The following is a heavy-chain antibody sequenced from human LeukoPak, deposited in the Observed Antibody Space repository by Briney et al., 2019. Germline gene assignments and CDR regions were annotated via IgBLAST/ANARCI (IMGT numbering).Heavy chain of an antibody. V-gene: IGHV1-18*01. CDR1: GYTFTSYG. Sequence: ASVKVSCKASGYTFTSYGISWVRQAPGQGLEWMGWISAYNGNTNYAQKLQGRVTMTTDTSTSTAYMELRSLRSDDTAVYYCARASYCSSTSCLKASWGDEWVGAFDIWGQGTMVTVSS. J-gene: IGHJ3*02. D-gene: IGHD2-2*01. CDR3: ARASYCSSTSCLKASWGDEWVGAFDI. CDR2: ISAYNGNT.